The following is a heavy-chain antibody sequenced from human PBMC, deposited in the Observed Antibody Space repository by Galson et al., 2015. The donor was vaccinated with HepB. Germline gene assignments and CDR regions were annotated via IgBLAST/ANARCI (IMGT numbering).Heavy chain of an antibody. CDR1: GGSINTYY. D-gene: IGHD5-18*01. CDR2: IYNSGRT. J-gene: IGHJ6*02. V-gene: IGHV4-4*07. Sequence: SLTCTVSGGSINTYYWNWIRQPAGKGLEWIRRIYNSGRTNYNPSLKSRVSMSVDSSKKQFSLKLDSVTAADTAVYYCARGRGYSNGPTHFYYYGLDVWGQGTTVTVSS. CDR3: ARGRGYSNGPTHFYYYGLDV.